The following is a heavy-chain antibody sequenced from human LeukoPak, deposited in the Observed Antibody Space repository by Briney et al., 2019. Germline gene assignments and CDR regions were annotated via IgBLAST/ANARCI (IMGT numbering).Heavy chain of an antibody. CDR3: ARGPYDIHPYYLDY. CDR2: IYPGDSDT. V-gene: IGHV5-51*01. CDR1: GYCFTSYW. D-gene: IGHD3-9*01. J-gene: IGHJ4*02. Sequence: SGEFLKISCKGSGYCFTSYWIGWVRALPGKGLEWMGIIYPGDSDTRDSPSFQGQVTISADKSISTAYLQWSSLNASDTAMYYCARGPYDIHPYYLDYWGQGPLVTVSS.